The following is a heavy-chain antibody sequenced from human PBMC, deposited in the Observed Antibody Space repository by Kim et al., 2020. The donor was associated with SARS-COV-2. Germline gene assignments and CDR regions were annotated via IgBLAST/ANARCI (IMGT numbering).Heavy chain of an antibody. J-gene: IGHJ6*04. CDR3: ASHYNWNKNSYYYEMDV. V-gene: IGHV4-4*02. CDR1: GGSISDNNW. Sequence: SETLSLTCAVSGGSISDNNWWSWVRQPPGKGLEWIGEIYHSGSNNYNPSLKSRVTISVDKSKNQFSLKLSSVTAADTAVYYCASHYNWNKNSYYYEMDVWDEGTTVTVSS. D-gene: IGHD1-20*01. CDR2: IYHSGSN.